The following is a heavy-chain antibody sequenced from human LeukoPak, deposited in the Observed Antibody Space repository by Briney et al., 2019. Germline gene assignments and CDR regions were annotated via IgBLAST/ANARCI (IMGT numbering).Heavy chain of an antibody. D-gene: IGHD3-3*01. V-gene: IGHV3-23*01. J-gene: IGHJ6*02. Sequence: GGSLRLSCAASGFTFSSYAMSWVRQAPGKGLEWVSAISGSGGSTYYADSVKGRFTISRDNSKNTLYLQMNSLRAEDAAVYYCARYYDFWSGYFSGMDVWGQGTTVTVSS. CDR2: ISGSGGST. CDR3: ARYYDFWSGYFSGMDV. CDR1: GFTFSSYA.